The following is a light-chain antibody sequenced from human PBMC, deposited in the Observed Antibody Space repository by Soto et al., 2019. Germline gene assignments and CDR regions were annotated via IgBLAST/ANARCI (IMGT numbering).Light chain of an antibody. CDR3: SSYTNTYIWV. V-gene: IGLV2-14*01. Sequence: QSALTQPASVSGSPGQSITISCTRTSSDVGGNNFVSWYQQHPGKAPKLLIYGVSNRPSGVSNRFSGSKSGTTASLTISGLQAEDDGDYYCSSYTNTYIWVFGGGTKLTVL. CDR2: GVS. J-gene: IGLJ3*02. CDR1: SSDVGGNNF.